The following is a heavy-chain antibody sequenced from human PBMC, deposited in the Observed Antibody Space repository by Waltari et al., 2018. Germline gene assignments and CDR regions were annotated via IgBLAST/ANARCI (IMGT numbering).Heavy chain of an antibody. CDR1: EFTVSTNY. CDR3: ARGSDSRGLDY. D-gene: IGHD3-22*01. V-gene: IGHV3-53*01. CDR2: ISSGGGT. Sequence: EVQLVESGGGLIQPGGSLRLSCAASEFTVSTNYMNWVRQAPARGLEWVSVISSGGGTYYADSVKGRFTISRDNSKNTLYLQLNSLRAEDTAVYYCARGSDSRGLDYWGQGTLVTVSS. J-gene: IGHJ4*02.